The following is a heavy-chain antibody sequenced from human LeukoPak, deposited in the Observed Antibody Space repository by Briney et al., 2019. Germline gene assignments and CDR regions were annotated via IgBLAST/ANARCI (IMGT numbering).Heavy chain of an antibody. V-gene: IGHV5-51*01. CDR3: TMSYYYDSSGYSVFDP. CDR1: GYSFTSYW. Sequence: GESLKISCTGSGYSFTSYWIGWVRQMPGKGLEWMGIIYPGDSDTRYSPSFQGQVTISADKSISTAYLQWSSLKASDTAMYYCTMSYYYDSSGYSVFDPWGQGTLVTVSS. J-gene: IGHJ5*02. CDR2: IYPGDSDT. D-gene: IGHD3-22*01.